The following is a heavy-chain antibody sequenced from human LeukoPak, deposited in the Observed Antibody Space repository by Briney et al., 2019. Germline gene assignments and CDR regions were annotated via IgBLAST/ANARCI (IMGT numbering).Heavy chain of an antibody. CDR3: ARDTYNWNYPSFDY. V-gene: IGHV1-69*13. CDR2: IIPIFGTA. D-gene: IGHD1-7*01. CDR1: GGTFSSYA. J-gene: IGHJ4*02. Sequence: ASVKVSCKASGGTFSSYAISWVRQAPGQGLEWMGGIIPIFGTANYAQMFQGRVTITADESTSTAYMELSSLRSEDTAVYYCARDTYNWNYPSFDYWGQGTLVTVSS.